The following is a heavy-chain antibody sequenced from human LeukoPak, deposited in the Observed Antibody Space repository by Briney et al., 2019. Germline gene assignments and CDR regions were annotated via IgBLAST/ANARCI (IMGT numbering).Heavy chain of an antibody. V-gene: IGHV1-8*03. CDR3: ARGPADYGGLFDP. CDR2: MNPNSGNT. D-gene: IGHD4-23*01. Sequence: GASVKVSCKASGYTFTSYDINWVRQATGQGLGWMGWMNPNSGNTGYAQKFQGRVTITRNTSISTAYMELSSLRSEDTAVYYCARGPADYGGLFDPWGQGTLVTVSS. CDR1: GYTFTSYD. J-gene: IGHJ5*02.